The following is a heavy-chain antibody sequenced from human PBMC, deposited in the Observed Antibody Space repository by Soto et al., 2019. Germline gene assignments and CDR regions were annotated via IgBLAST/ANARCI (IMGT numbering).Heavy chain of an antibody. D-gene: IGHD6-13*01. CDR2: ISSSSSYI. CDR3: ARDPSAAAGTWAWFDP. CDR1: GFTFSSYS. Sequence: GGSLRLSCAASGFTFSSYSMNWVRQAPGKGLEWVSSISSSSSYIYYADSVKGRFTISRDNAKNSLHLQMNSLRAEDTAVYYCARDPSAAAGTWAWFDPWGQGTLVTVSS. J-gene: IGHJ5*02. V-gene: IGHV3-21*01.